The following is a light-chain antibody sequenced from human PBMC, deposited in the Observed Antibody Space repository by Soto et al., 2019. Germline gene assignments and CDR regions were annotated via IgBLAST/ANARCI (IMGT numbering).Light chain of an antibody. CDR3: SSYAGSNHLV. V-gene: IGLV2-8*01. J-gene: IGLJ3*02. CDR2: EVS. CDR1: SSDVGGYNY. Sequence: QSALTQPPSASGSPGQSGTISCTGTSSDVGGYNYVSWYQQHPGKAPKLMIYEVSERPSGVPDRFSGSKSGNTASLTVSGLQAEDEADYYFSSYAGSNHLVFGGGTKVTVL.